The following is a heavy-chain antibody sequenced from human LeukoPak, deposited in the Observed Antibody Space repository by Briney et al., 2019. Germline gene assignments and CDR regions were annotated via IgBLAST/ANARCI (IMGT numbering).Heavy chain of an antibody. V-gene: IGHV1-69*05. CDR1: GGTFSSYA. CDR2: IIPIFGTA. Sequence: PGGSLRLSCAASGGTFSSYAISWVRQAPGQGLEWMGRIIPIFGTANYAQKFQGRVTITTDESTSTAYMELSSLRSEDTAVYYCARDFSRQQLVRDYYYYMDVWGKGTTVTVSS. CDR3: ARDFSRQQLVRDYYYYMDV. D-gene: IGHD6-6*01. J-gene: IGHJ6*03.